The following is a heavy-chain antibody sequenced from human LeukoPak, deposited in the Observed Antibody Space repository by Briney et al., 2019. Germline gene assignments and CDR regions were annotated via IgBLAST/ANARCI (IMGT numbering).Heavy chain of an antibody. CDR1: GFTFSSCA. CDR2: ISYDGSNK. D-gene: IGHD3-3*01. V-gene: IGHV3-30-3*01. J-gene: IGHJ4*02. CDR3: ASSSDPYYDFWSGYEY. Sequence: GGSLRLSCAASGFTFSSCAMHWVRQAPGKGLEWVAVISYDGSNKYYADSVKGRFTISRDNSKNTLYLQMNSLRAEDTAVYYCASSSDPYYDFWSGYEYWGQGTLVTVSS.